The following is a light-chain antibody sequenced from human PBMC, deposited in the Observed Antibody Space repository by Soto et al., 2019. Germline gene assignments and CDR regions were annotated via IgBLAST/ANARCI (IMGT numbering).Light chain of an antibody. V-gene: IGKV3-15*01. J-gene: IGKJ2*03. Sequence: ETVMTQSPDTLSVSPGESATLSCRASQDVSTNLAWFQQKPGQTPRLVLYGASKRATGIPARFSGSVSGRHFTLTISRLQSEDFGVYYCQHYNNWPPYSFGQGTKVEIK. CDR2: GAS. CDR1: QDVSTN. CDR3: QHYNNWPPYS.